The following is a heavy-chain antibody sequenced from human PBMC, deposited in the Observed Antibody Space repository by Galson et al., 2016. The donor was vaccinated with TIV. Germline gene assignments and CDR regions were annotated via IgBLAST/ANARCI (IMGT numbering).Heavy chain of an antibody. CDR2: ISGSGDNT. CDR1: GFTFANYA. D-gene: IGHD3-22*01. V-gene: IGHV3-23*01. J-gene: IGHJ4*02. CDR3: EKDWRGSGYFLDY. Sequence: SLRLSCAASGFTFANYAMNWVRQAPGKGLEWVAVISGSGDNTYYADSVKGRFTISRDNSKNTLYLQMSSLRAEDTAVYYCEKDWRGSGYFLDYWGQGTLVTVSS.